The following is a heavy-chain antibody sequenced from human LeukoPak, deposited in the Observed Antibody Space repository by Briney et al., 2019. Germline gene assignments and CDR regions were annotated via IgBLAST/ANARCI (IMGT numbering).Heavy chain of an antibody. Sequence: GGSLRLSCAASGFTFNIYTMSWVRQAPGKGLEWVSIISDNGGSTYYADSVKGRFTISRDNSKNTLYLQVNGLRAEDTAIYSCAKSRGIYDSIGWRTFDYWGRGTLVTVSS. J-gene: IGHJ4*02. D-gene: IGHD6-19*01. CDR1: GFTFNIYT. V-gene: IGHV3-23*01. CDR3: AKSRGIYDSIGWRTFDY. CDR2: ISDNGGST.